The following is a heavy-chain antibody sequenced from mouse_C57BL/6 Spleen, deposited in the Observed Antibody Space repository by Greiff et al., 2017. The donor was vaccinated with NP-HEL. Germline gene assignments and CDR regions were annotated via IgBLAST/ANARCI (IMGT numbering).Heavy chain of an antibody. D-gene: IGHD1-1*01. CDR2: IYPGGGYT. CDR3: ARLSSHWYFDV. J-gene: IGHJ1*03. Sequence: VQLQQSGAELVRPGTSVKMSCKASGYTFTNYWIGWAKQRPGHGLEWIGDIYPGGGYTNYNEKFKGKATLTADKSSSTAYMQFSSLTSEDSAIYYCARLSSHWYFDVWGTGTTVTVSS. V-gene: IGHV1-63*01. CDR1: GYTFTNYW.